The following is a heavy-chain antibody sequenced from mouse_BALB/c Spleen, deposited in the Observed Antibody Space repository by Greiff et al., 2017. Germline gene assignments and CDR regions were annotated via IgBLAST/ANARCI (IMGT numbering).Heavy chain of an antibody. D-gene: IGHD1-1*01. CDR2: ISYDGSN. V-gene: IGHV3-6*02. Sequence: ESGPGLVKPSQSLSLTCSVTGYSITSGYYWNWIRQFPGNKLEWMGYISYDGSNNYNPSLKNRISITRDTSKNQFFLKLNSVTTEDTATYYCARGYYGRGGYFDVWGAGTTVTVSS. CDR3: ARGYYGRGGYFDV. CDR1: GYSITSGYY. J-gene: IGHJ1*01.